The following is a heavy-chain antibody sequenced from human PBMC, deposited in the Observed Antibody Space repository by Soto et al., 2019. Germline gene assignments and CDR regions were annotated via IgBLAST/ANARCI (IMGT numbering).Heavy chain of an antibody. Sequence: LRLSCAASGFTFRNYAMAWVRQAPGKGLEWVSAISGSGGATFYADSVKGRFTISRDNSKNTLYLQMDSLRAEDTAVYYCAKDFRHGDYSQVFDYWGQGTLVTVSS. CDR1: GFTFRNYA. V-gene: IGHV3-23*01. J-gene: IGHJ4*02. CDR3: AKDFRHGDYSQVFDY. D-gene: IGHD4-17*01. CDR2: ISGSGGAT.